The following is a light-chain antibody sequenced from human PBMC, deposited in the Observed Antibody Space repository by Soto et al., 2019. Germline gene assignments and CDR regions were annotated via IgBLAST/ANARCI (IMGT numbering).Light chain of an antibody. Sequence: EIVMTQSPATLSVSQGERTTLSCRASQSVSSNFAWYQQKPGQAPRLLIYGVSTRATGIPARFSGSGSGTEFTLTISSLQSEDFAVYYGQQYNNWPPATFGPGNNVDIK. CDR3: QQYNNWPPAT. J-gene: IGKJ3*01. CDR2: GVS. CDR1: QSVSSN. V-gene: IGKV3-15*01.